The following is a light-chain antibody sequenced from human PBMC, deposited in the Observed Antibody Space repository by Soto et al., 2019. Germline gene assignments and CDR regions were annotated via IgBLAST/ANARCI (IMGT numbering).Light chain of an antibody. CDR2: AAS. J-gene: IGKJ4*01. CDR3: QQYDTSPLT. V-gene: IGKV3-20*01. Sequence: EIVLTQSPGTLSLSPGETATLSCRASQSVTSTYLAWYQQKPGQAPRLLIYAASSRATGIPARFSGSGSGTDFTLSIRRLEPEDFAVYYCQQYDTSPLTFGGGTNVESK. CDR1: QSVTSTY.